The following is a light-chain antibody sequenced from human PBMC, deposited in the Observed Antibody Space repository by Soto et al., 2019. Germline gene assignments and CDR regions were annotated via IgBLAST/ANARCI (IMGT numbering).Light chain of an antibody. J-gene: IGLJ3*02. Sequence: QSVLTQPPSASGPPGRSVAISCTGTSSDVGGYNSVSWYQQHPGKAPKVIIYEVTKRPSGVPDRFSGSKSGNTASLTVSGLQAEDDADYYCSSYAGSNNILFGGGTKVTVL. CDR2: EVT. CDR1: SSDVGGYNS. V-gene: IGLV2-8*01. CDR3: SSYAGSNNIL.